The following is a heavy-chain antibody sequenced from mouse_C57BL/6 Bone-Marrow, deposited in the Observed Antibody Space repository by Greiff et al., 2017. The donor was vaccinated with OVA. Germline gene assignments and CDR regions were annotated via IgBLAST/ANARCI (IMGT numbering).Heavy chain of an antibody. CDR1: GFTFSSYA. Sequence: DVMLMESGGGLVKPGGSLKLSCAASGFTFSSYAMSWVRQTPEKRLEWVATISDGGSYTYYPDNVKGRFTISRDNAKNNLYLQMSHLKSEDTAMYYCARPGTGNYAMDYWGQGTSVTVSS. CDR2: ISDGGSYT. CDR3: ARPGTGNYAMDY. J-gene: IGHJ4*01. D-gene: IGHD4-1*01. V-gene: IGHV5-4*03.